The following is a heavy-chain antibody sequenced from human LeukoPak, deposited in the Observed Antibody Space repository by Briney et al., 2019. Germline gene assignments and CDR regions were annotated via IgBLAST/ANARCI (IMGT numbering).Heavy chain of an antibody. Sequence: SVKVSCKASGGTFSSYAISWVRQAPGQGLEWMGGIIPIFGTANYAQKFQGRVTITTDESTSTAYMELSGLRSEDTAVYYCARGQYSSGWENYYYYYYMDVWGKGTTVTVSS. D-gene: IGHD6-19*01. CDR1: GGTFSSYA. CDR3: ARGQYSSGWENYYYYYYMDV. V-gene: IGHV1-69*05. CDR2: IIPIFGTA. J-gene: IGHJ6*03.